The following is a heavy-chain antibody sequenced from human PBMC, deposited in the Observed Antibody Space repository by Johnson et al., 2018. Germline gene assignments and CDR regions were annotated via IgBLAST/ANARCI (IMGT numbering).Heavy chain of an antibody. Sequence: EVQLVETGGGLVKPGGSLRISCAASGFTFSIYSMNWVRQAPGKGLEWVSSITSSSSYIDYADSVKARFPISRDNAKNSLYLQMNSLRAEDTAVYYCAGEGGRGAFDIWGQGTMVTVSS. CDR2: ITSSSSYI. J-gene: IGHJ3*02. V-gene: IGHV3-21*01. CDR3: AGEGGRGAFDI. CDR1: GFTFSIYS. D-gene: IGHD3-16*01.